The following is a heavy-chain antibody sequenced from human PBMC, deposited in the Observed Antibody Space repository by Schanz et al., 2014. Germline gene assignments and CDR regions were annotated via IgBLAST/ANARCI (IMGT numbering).Heavy chain of an antibody. V-gene: IGHV3-30*04. CDR1: GFTFRGHA. J-gene: IGHJ3*01. CDR3: TRDRGALINHNDALDL. CDR2: TSTDGTKT. Sequence: QVQLVESGGGVVQPGTSLRLSCAASGFTFRGHAMHWVRQAPGQGLEKVAVTSTDGTKTYYAASVRGRFTISRDNSKNTVYLQMNSLRSADTAVYYCTRDRGALINHNDALDLWGQGTMVSVSS. D-gene: IGHD3-16*01.